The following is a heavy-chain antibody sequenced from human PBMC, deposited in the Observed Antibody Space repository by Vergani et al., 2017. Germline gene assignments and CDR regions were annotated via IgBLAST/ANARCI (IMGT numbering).Heavy chain of an antibody. D-gene: IGHD3-22*01. CDR1: GFTFSSYA. CDR2: ISGSGGST. CDR3: ANTYYYDSSGPDY. J-gene: IGHJ4*02. V-gene: IGHV3-23*04. Sequence: VQLVESGGGVVQPGRSLRLSCAASGFTFSSYAMSWVRQAPGKGLEWVSAISGSGGSTYYADSVKGRFTISRDNSKNTLYLQMNSLRAEDTAVYYCANTYYYDSSGPDYWGQGTLVTVSS.